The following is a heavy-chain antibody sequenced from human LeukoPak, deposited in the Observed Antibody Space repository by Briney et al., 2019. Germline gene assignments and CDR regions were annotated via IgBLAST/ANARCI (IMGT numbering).Heavy chain of an antibody. D-gene: IGHD2-2*01. CDR3: ARLDCSSTSCHIDY. Sequence: SETLSLTCTVSGGSISSYYWSWIRQPPGKGLEWIGYIYYSGSTNYNPSLKSRVTISVDTSKNQFSLKLSSVTAADTAVYYCARLDCSSTSCHIDYWGQGTLVTVSS. CDR2: IYYSGST. CDR1: GGSISSYY. V-gene: IGHV4-59*01. J-gene: IGHJ4*02.